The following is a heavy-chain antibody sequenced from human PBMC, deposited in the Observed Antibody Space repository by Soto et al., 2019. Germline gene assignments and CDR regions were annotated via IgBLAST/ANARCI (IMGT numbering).Heavy chain of an antibody. CDR3: ARDKDWAFDY. D-gene: IGHD3-9*01. V-gene: IGHV3-48*04. CDR1: GFTFSSYS. CDR2: IFASSTTI. Sequence: GGSLRLSCVASGFTFSSYSMVWVRQAPGKGLEWVSYIFASSTTIYYADSVKGRFTVSRDNTQNSLFLLMNSLRAEDTAVYYCARDKDWAFDYWGQGTLVTVS. J-gene: IGHJ4*02.